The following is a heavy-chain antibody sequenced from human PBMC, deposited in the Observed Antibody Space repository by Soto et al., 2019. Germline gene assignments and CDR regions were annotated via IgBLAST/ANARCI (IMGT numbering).Heavy chain of an antibody. J-gene: IGHJ4*02. CDR1: GYTFTSYY. CDR3: ARDNEGIAVAGDY. V-gene: IGHV1-46*01. CDR2: INPSGGSS. D-gene: IGHD6-19*01. Sequence: AQVKVSGKASGYTFTSYYIHWVRQAPGQGLEWMGIINPSGGSSSYAQKFQGRVTMTTDTSTSKGYMELSSLRSEDTAMYYCARDNEGIAVAGDYLARGTLVTVSS.